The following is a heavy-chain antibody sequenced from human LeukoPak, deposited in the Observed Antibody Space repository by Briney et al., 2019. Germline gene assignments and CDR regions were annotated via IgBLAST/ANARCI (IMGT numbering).Heavy chain of an antibody. V-gene: IGHV3-23*01. CDR3: AKSRGIYDNSGWRTFDY. CDR1: GFTFNIYT. D-gene: IGHD6-19*01. CDR2: ISDNSAYT. Sequence: PGGSLRLSCAASGFTFNIYTMSWVRQAPGKGLGWVSIISDNSAYTYYADSLKSRFTISRDNSKNTLYLQMSSLRAEDTAIYYSAKSRGIYDNSGWRTFDYWGQGTLVTVSS. J-gene: IGHJ4*02.